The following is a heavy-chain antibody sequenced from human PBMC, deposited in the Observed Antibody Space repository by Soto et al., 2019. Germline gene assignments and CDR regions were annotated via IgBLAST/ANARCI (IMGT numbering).Heavy chain of an antibody. V-gene: IGHV6-1*01. CDR2: TYYRSNLYY. CDR3: ARSMGAPQYFDY. D-gene: IGHD1-26*01. CDR1: GDSVSSKTAA. J-gene: IGHJ4*02. Sequence: QVQLQQSGPGLVQPSQTLSLTCAISGDSVSSKTAAWTWIRQSPSRGLEWLGRTYYRSNLYYDYAVSVKSRITINPDTSENQFSLQLNSVTPEDTAVYYCARSMGAPQYFDYWGQGTLVTVSS.